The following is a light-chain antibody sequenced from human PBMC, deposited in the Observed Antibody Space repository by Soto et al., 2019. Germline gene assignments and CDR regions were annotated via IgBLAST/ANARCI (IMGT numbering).Light chain of an antibody. CDR1: QGMAPY. J-gene: IGKJ4*01. Sequence: DVQMTQSPSSLSASVGDRVTITFRASQGMAPYLAWFQQKPGKVPKILIYAASTLQSGVPSRFSGSGSGTDFTLTISSLQPEDVATYYCQKYNSAPLTFGGGTKVEIK. CDR3: QKYNSAPLT. CDR2: AAS. V-gene: IGKV1-27*01.